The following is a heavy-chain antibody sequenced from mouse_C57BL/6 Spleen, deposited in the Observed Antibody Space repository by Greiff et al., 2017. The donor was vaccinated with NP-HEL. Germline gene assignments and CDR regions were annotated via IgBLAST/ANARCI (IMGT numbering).Heavy chain of an antibody. V-gene: IGHV1-22*01. CDR1: GYTFTDYN. CDR2: INPNNGGT. CDR3: ARGSPLLYYFDY. J-gene: IGHJ2*01. D-gene: IGHD2-10*01. Sequence: VQLKESGPELVKPGASVKMSCKASGYTFTDYNMHWVKQSHGKSLEWIGYINPNNGGTSYNQKFKGKATLTVNKSSSTAYMELRSLTSEDSAVYYCARGSPLLYYFDYWGQGTTLTVSS.